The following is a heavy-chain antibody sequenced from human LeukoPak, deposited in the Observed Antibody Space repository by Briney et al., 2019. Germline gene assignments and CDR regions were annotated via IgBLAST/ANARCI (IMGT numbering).Heavy chain of an antibody. V-gene: IGHV4-59*08. CDR1: GGSISSYY. CDR3: ARVGNDWLLSYYYYYYMDV. D-gene: IGHD3-9*01. J-gene: IGHJ6*03. CDR2: IYYSGST. Sequence: PSETLSLTCTVSGGSISSYYWSWIRQPPGKGLEWIGYIYYSGSTNYNPSLKSRVTISVDTSKKQFSLKLSSVTAADTAVYYCARVGNDWLLSYYYYYYMDVWGKGTTVTISS.